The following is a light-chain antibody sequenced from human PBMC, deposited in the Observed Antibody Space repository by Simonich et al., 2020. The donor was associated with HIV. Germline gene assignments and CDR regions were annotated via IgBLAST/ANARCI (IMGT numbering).Light chain of an antibody. V-gene: IGKV3-11*01. J-gene: IGKJ3*01. CDR2: DAS. CDR1: PSVGSP. CDR3: QQRSNWPTFT. Sequence: EIVLTQSPATLSLSPGERATLPCRASPSVGSPLALYQQKPGQPPRLLIDDASNRATGIPARFSGSDSATDFTLTISSLEPEDFAVYFCQQRSNWPTFTFGPGTKVDIK.